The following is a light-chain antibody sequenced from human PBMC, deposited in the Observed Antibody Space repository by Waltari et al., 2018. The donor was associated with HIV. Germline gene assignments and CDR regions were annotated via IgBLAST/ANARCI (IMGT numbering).Light chain of an antibody. CDR3: MIWHSSAWV. CDR2: YKSDSDN. CDR1: SGINIGTYR. J-gene: IGLJ3*02. Sequence: QAVLTQPAPLSASPGASASLTCTLRSGINIGTYRIYWYQQKPGSPPQYLLRYKSDSDNQQGSGVPSRFSGSKDASANAGILLISGLQSEDEADYYCMIWHSSAWVFGGGTKLTVL. V-gene: IGLV5-45*01.